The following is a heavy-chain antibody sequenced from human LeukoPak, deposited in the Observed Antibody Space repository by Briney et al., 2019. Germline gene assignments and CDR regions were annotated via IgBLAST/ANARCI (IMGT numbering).Heavy chain of an antibody. CDR1: GGSFSGYY. CDR3: ARGPRHYGSGSRYYYYGMDV. V-gene: IGHV4-34*01. CDR2: INHSGST. Sequence: SETLSLTCAVYGGSFSGYYWSWIRQPPGKGLEWIGEINHSGSTNYNPSLKSRVTISVDTSKNQFSLELSSVTAADTAVYYCARGPRHYGSGSRYYYYGMDVWGKGTTVTVSS. D-gene: IGHD3-10*01. J-gene: IGHJ6*04.